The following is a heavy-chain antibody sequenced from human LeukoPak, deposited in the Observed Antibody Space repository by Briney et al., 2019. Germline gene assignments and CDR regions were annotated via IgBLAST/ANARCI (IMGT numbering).Heavy chain of an antibody. J-gene: IGHJ6*02. CDR2: IYTSGST. CDR1: GGSISSGSYY. V-gene: IGHV4-61*02. D-gene: IGHD4-11*01. CDR3: ARSATRYSSKYYYGMDV. Sequence: SETLSLTCTVSGGSISSGSYYWSWIRQPAGTGLEWIGRIYTSGSTNYSPSLKSRVTISVDTSKNQFSLKLSSVTAADTAVYYCARSATRYSSKYYYGMDVWGQGTTVTVSS.